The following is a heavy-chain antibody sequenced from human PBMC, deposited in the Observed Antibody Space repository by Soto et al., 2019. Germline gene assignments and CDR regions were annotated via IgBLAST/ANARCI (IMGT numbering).Heavy chain of an antibody. J-gene: IGHJ4*02. D-gene: IGHD2-15*01. CDR3: AKGNEYSYGHTRGGAYDY. CDR2: ISGSGGNT. V-gene: IGHV3-23*01. Sequence: EVQLLESGGGLVQRGGSLRLSCAASGFTFSNHAMSWVRQAPGKGLEWVSVISGSGGNTYYAESVEGRFTISRDNSKTARSLQMNSLRAEDAAVYYCAKGNEYSYGHTRGGAYDYWGQGSLVIVSS. CDR1: GFTFSNHA.